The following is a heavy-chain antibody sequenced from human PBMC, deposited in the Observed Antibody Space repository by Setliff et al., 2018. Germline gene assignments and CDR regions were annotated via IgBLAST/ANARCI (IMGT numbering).Heavy chain of an antibody. CDR1: GYTFSTYG. Sequence: ASVKVSCKASGYTFSTYGITWVRQAPGQGLEWMGWISAYNGNTNYAQKLQGRVTMTTDTSTSTAYIELRSLRSDDTAVYYCARTVYYDSSGYGVWGQGTRSPSPQ. D-gene: IGHD3-22*01. J-gene: IGHJ4*02. CDR2: ISAYNGNT. V-gene: IGHV1-18*01. CDR3: ARTVYYDSSGYGV.